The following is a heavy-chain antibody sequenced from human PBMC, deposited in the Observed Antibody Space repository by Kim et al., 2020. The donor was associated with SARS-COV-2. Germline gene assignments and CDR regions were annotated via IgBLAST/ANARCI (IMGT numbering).Heavy chain of an antibody. V-gene: IGHV4-59*01. Sequence: SETLSLTCTVSGGSISSYYWSWIRQPPGKGLEWIGYIYYSGSTNHNPSLKSRVTISVDTSKNQFSLKLSSVTAADTAVYYCARDLTDYYFDYWGQGTLVTVSS. CDR1: GGSISSYY. CDR3: ARDLTDYYFDY. J-gene: IGHJ4*02. CDR2: IYYSGST.